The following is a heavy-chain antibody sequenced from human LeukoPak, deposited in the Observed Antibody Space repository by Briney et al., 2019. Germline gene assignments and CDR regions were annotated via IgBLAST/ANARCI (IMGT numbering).Heavy chain of an antibody. V-gene: IGHV4-59*01. D-gene: IGHD2-2*01. CDR1: GGSISSYY. CDR2: IYYSGGT. CDR3: ARGLRGVVPAAP. J-gene: IGHJ5*02. Sequence: SETLSLTCTVSGGSISSYYWSWIRQPPGKGLEWIGYIYYSGGTNYNPSLKSRVTISVDTSKNQFSLKLSSVTAADTAVYYCARGLRGVVPAAPWGQEPWSPSPQ.